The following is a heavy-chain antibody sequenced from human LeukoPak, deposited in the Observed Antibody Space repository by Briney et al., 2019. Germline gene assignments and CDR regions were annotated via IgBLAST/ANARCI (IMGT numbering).Heavy chain of an antibody. D-gene: IGHD2-2*01. V-gene: IGHV3-48*03. J-gene: IGHJ6*03. CDR1: GFIFRSYE. Sequence: PGGSLRLSCAASGFIFRSYEMNWVRQAPRKGLEWVSYISSSGSTIYYADSVKGRFTISRDNAKNSLYLQMNSMRAEDTAVYYCASQYQLLSDYYYMDVWGKGTTVTISS. CDR2: ISSSGSTI. CDR3: ASQYQLLSDYYYMDV.